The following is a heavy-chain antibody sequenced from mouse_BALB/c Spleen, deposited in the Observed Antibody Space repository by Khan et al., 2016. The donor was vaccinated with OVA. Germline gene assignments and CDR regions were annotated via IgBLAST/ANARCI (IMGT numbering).Heavy chain of an antibody. Sequence: QVQLQQPGAELVKPGASLKLSCKASGYTFTSSNMYWVKQRPGQGLEWIGGINPSNGYTTFTETFKSKATLTVDKSSSTAYMHLSGLTSEDSAVYYCTRGGAGASRISGFAYWGQGTLVTVSA. J-gene: IGHJ3*01. V-gene: IGHV1S81*02. D-gene: IGHD1-1*01. CDR1: GYTFTSSN. CDR2: INPSNGYT. CDR3: TRGGAGASRISGFAY.